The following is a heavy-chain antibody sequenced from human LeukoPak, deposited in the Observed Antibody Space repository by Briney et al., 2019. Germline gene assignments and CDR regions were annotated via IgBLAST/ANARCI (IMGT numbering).Heavy chain of an antibody. D-gene: IGHD3-10*01. V-gene: IGHV3-23*01. CDR2: IFGNGDTT. CDR3: AKRNTMVRGGPCFDY. Sequence: GGSLRLSCAASGFSFSSYAMNWVRQAPGKGLEWVSIIFGNGDTTYYAGSVKGRFTVSRDNSKDTLYLQMNDLRPDDTAIYYCAKRNTMVRGGPCFDYWGQGLLVTVSS. J-gene: IGHJ4*02. CDR1: GFSFSSYA.